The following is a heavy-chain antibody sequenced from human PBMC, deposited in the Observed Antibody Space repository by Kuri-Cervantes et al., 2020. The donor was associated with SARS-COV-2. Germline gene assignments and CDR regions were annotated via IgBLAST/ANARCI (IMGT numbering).Heavy chain of an antibody. CDR3: VRDGDHWNFDY. J-gene: IGHJ4*02. Sequence: GGSLRLSCAPSGFTFSGHWIHCVRQAPGKGLVWVSRINPDGSYTNNADSVKGRFTLSRDNAKNMLFLQMNSLRAEDTAVYYCVRDGDHWNFDYWGQGTLVTVSS. CDR1: GFTFSGHW. CDR2: INPDGSYT. V-gene: IGHV3-74*01. D-gene: IGHD1-1*01.